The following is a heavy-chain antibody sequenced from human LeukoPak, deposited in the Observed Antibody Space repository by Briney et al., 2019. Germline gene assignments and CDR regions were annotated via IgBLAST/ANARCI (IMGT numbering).Heavy chain of an antibody. CDR2: IYFSGST. J-gene: IGHJ4*02. D-gene: IGHD5-12*01. CDR1: GASMSGRSDY. Sequence: SETLSLTCTVSGASMSGRSDYWVWIRQPPGEPLEWIGSIYFSGSTHYSPSLKSRLTISVDTPKKQYSLKLTSVTAEDTAVYFCVRLVGGDIDYWGQGTLVTVSS. CDR3: VRLVGGDIDY. V-gene: IGHV4-39*01.